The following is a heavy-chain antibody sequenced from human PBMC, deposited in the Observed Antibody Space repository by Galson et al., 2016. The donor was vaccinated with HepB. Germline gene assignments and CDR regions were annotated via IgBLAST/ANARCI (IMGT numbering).Heavy chain of an antibody. Sequence: SLRLSCAASGFTFSYSYMNWIRQAPGKGLEWVSYISTGGNTKYYADSVKGRFTISRDNAKNSLYLQMNSLRAEDTAVYYCAKDENSLWPPDALDMWGQGTRVIVSS. CDR1: GFTFSYSY. J-gene: IGHJ3*02. V-gene: IGHV3-11*01. D-gene: IGHD1/OR15-1a*01. CDR2: ISTGGNTK. CDR3: AKDENSLWPPDALDM.